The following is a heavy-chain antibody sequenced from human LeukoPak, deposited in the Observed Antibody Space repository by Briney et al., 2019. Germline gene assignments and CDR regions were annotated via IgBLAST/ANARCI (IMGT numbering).Heavy chain of an antibody. CDR1: GYTFTSYG. J-gene: IGHJ4*02. CDR2: ISAYDGNT. CDR3: ARLGEGIYGSGSSSWYFDY. Sequence: GASVKVSCKASGYTFTSYGISWMRQAPGQGLEWMGWISAYDGNTNYAQKLQGGVAMTTDTSTSTAYMELRSLRSDDTAVYYCARLGEGIYGSGSSSWYFDYWGQGTLVTVSS. V-gene: IGHV1-18*04. D-gene: IGHD3-10*01.